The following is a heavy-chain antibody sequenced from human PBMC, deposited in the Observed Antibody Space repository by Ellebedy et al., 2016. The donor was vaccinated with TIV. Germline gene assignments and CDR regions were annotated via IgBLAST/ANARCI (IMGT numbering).Heavy chain of an antibody. CDR1: GGSISSSSYY. V-gene: IGHV4-39*01. D-gene: IGHD1-26*01. CDR2: IYYSGST. Sequence: MPSETLSLTCTVSGGSISSSSYYWGWIRQPPGKGLEWIGSIYYSGSTYYNPSLKSRVTISVDTSKNQFSLKLSSVTAADTAVYYCARHNNEAYYHHAFDIWGKGTMVTVSS. J-gene: IGHJ3*02. CDR3: ARHNNEAYYHHAFDI.